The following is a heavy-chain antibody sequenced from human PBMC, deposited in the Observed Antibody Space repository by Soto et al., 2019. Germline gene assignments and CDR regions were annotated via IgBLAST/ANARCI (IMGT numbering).Heavy chain of an antibody. D-gene: IGHD3-22*01. J-gene: IGHJ4*02. CDR3: ARTPTLYYDSSGYSIYFDY. CDR2: IYYSGST. V-gene: IGHV4-31*03. CDR1: GGSISSGGYY. Sequence: SEILSLTCTVSGGSISSGGYYWSWIRQHPGKGLEWIGYIYYSGSTYYSPSLKSRVTISVDTSKNQFSLKLSSVTAADTAVYYCARTPTLYYDSSGYSIYFDYWGQGTLVTVSS.